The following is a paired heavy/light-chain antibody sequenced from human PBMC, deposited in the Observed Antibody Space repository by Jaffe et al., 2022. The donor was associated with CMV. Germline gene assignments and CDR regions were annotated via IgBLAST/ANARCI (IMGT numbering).Light chain of an antibody. CDR1: QSVNTN. V-gene: IGKV3-15*01. CDR2: AIS. Sequence: ETVMTQSPATLSVSPGERATLSCRASQSVNTNLAWYQQKPGQAPRLLIYAISTRATGIPARFSGSGSGTEFTLTISSLQSEDIAVYYCQHHNNWPMYTFGQGTKLEIK. J-gene: IGKJ2*01. CDR3: QHHNNWPMYT.
Heavy chain of an antibody. CDR2: ISVYSHNT. J-gene: IGHJ6*04. Sequence: QDQLVQSGHEVKKPGASVTVSCKASSHDFVTYGITWVRQAPGQGLEWMGWISVYSHNTSYAQHLKDRISMTAETSATTVYMQLRGLKYDDTAVYYCVSGELIGMDVWGGGTTVTVSS. V-gene: IGHV1-18*01. CDR1: SHDFVTYG. D-gene: IGHD1-26*01. CDR3: VSGELIGMDV.